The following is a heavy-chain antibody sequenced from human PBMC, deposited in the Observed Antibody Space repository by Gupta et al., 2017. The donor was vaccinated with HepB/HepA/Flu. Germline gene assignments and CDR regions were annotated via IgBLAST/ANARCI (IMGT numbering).Heavy chain of an antibody. D-gene: IGHD6-13*01. CDR1: GFTLSDYS. J-gene: IGHJ5*02. CDR3: ARGRVAAAGTGGWFDP. CDR2: ISSSDSII. V-gene: IGHV3-11*01. Sequence: QVQLVESGGGLVKPAGSLRLSCAASGFTLSDYSMSWIRQAPGKGLEWVSYISSSDSIIYYADSVKGRFTISRDNAKNSLYLQMSSLRAEDTAFYYCARGRVAAAGTGGWFDPWGQGTLVTVSS.